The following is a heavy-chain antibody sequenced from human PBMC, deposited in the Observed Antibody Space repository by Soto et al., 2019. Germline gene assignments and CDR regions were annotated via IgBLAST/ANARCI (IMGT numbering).Heavy chain of an antibody. Sequence: QVQLVQSGAEVKKPGSSVKVSCKASGGTFSSYAISWVPQAPGQGLEWMGGIIPIFGTANYAQKFQGRVTITADESTSTAYMELSSLRSEDTAVYYCASYPGYSYGPDYYYYGMDVWGQGTTVTVSS. CDR1: GGTFSSYA. J-gene: IGHJ6*02. D-gene: IGHD5-18*01. CDR3: ASYPGYSYGPDYYYYGMDV. V-gene: IGHV1-69*12. CDR2: IIPIFGTA.